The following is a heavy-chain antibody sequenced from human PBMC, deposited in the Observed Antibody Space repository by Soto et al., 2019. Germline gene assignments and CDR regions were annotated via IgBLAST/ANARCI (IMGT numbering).Heavy chain of an antibody. Sequence: PVGSLRLSCAASGFTFSSYAMSWVRQAPGKGLEWVSAISGSGGSTYYADSVKGRFTISRDNSKNTLYLQTNSLRAEDTAVYYCAKLGLTYLRSGMDVWGQGTTVTVSS. D-gene: IGHD4-17*01. CDR1: GFTFSSYA. CDR3: AKLGLTYLRSGMDV. V-gene: IGHV3-23*01. CDR2: ISGSGGST. J-gene: IGHJ6*02.